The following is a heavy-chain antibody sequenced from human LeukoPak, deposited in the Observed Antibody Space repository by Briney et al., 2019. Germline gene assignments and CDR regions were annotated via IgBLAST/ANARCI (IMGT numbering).Heavy chain of an antibody. CDR1: GFTFSSYA. CDR3: AKVPYYDFWSGPYY. D-gene: IGHD3-3*01. J-gene: IGHJ4*02. Sequence: GGSLRLSRAASGFTFSSYAMSWVRQAPGKGLEWVSAISGSGGSTYYADSVKGRFTISRDNSKNTLYLQMNSLRAEDTAVYYCAKVPYYDFWSGPYYWGQGTLVTVSS. CDR2: ISGSGGST. V-gene: IGHV3-23*01.